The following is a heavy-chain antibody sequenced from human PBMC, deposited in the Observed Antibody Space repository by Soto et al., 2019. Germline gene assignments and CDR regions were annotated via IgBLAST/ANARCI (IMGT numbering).Heavy chain of an antibody. CDR1: GYIFSSFY. V-gene: IGHV1-18*01. Sequence: ASVKVSCKASGYIFSSFYINWVRQAPGQGLEWMGWTSGYSGNSKYAQKFQGRDTMTTDTSTNTGYMEMRSLTSDDTAVYYCARDIFGHVDAFDLWGQGTMVTVSS. D-gene: IGHD3-3*02. CDR3: ARDIFGHVDAFDL. CDR2: TSGYSGNS. J-gene: IGHJ3*01.